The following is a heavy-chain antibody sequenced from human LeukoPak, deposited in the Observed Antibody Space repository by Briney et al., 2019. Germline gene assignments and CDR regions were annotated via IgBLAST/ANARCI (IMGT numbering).Heavy chain of an antibody. J-gene: IGHJ4*02. Sequence: GGSLRLSCAASGFTFSSYGMHWVRQAPGKGLEWVAVISYDGSNKYYADSVEGRFTISRDNSKNTLYLQMNSLRAEDTAVYYCAKESGRLMVYAHFDYWGQGTLVTVSS. CDR2: ISYDGSNK. D-gene: IGHD2-8*01. CDR1: GFTFSSYG. CDR3: AKESGRLMVYAHFDY. V-gene: IGHV3-30*18.